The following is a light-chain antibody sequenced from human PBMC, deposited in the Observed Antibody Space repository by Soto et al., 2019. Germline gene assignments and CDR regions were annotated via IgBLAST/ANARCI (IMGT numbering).Light chain of an antibody. J-gene: IGLJ2*01. Sequence: SYELTQPPSVSVAPGQTARITCGGNNIGSKTVHWYQQKPGQAPVLVVYDDSVRPSGIPERFSCSNSGNTATLTIRRVEVGDEAAYYCQLWDSSSDHVVFGGGTKVTVL. V-gene: IGLV3-21*02. CDR1: NIGSKT. CDR3: QLWDSSSDHVV. CDR2: DDS.